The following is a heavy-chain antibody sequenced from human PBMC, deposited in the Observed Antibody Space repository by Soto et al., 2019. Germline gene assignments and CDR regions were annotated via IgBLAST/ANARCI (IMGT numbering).Heavy chain of an antibody. V-gene: IGHV3-73*01. CDR1: GFTFSGSA. Sequence: GSLRLSCAASGFTFSGSAMHWVRQASGKGLEWVGRIRSKANSYATAYAASVKGRFTISRDDSKNTAYLQMNSLKTEDTAVYYCTRQGPLSAPAEYFQHWGQGTLVTVSS. J-gene: IGHJ1*01. CDR3: TRQGPLSAPAEYFQH. CDR2: IRSKANSYAT.